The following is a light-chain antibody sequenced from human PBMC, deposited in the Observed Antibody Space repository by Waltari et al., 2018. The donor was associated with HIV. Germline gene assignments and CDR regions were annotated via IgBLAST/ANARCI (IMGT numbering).Light chain of an antibody. CDR1: DIDIGIYDY. V-gene: IGLV2-14*01. J-gene: IGLJ3*02. Sequence: QSALTQPASVSGSPGQSITISCIGSDIDIGIYDYISWYHHPPDRAPRLVVFNANSRPSGSHFRFAGSKSGNTASLTISGLQADDEGVYYCSSYVTGGSLLFGGGTQVTVL. CDR3: SSYVTGGSLL. CDR2: NAN.